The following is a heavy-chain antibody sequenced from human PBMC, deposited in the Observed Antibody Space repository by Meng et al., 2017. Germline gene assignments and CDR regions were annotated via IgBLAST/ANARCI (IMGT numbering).Heavy chain of an antibody. CDR1: GFTFSSYA. CDR3: ARDYGSGSYFY. V-gene: IGHV3-30*07. CDR2: IWYDGSNK. J-gene: IGHJ4*02. Sequence: GGSLRLSCAASGFTFSSYAMHWVRQAPGKGLEWVAVIWYDGSNKYYADSVKGRFTISRDNSKNTLYLQMNSLRAEDTAVYYCARDYGSGSYFYWGQGTLVTVSS. D-gene: IGHD3-10*01.